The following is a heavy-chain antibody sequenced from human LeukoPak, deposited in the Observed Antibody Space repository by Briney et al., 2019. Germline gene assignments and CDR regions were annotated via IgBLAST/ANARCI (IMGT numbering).Heavy chain of an antibody. CDR1: GFTVSSNY. CDR2: IYSGGST. J-gene: IGHJ6*02. Sequence: GGSLRLSCAASGFTVSSNYMSWVRQAPGKGLEWVSVIYSGGSTYYADSVKGRFTISRGNSKNTLYLQVNSLRAEDTAVYYCASPTVVTLGEYGMDVWGQGTTVTVSS. V-gene: IGHV3-66*01. CDR3: ASPTVVTLGEYGMDV. D-gene: IGHD3-10*01.